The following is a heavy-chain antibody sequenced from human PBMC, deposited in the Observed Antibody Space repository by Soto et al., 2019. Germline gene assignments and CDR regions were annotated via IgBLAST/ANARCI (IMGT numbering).Heavy chain of an antibody. V-gene: IGHV3-23*01. CDR3: AKPPQGSGSYYNGYYYYMDV. CDR1: GFTFSSYA. CDR2: ISGSGGST. Sequence: GGSLRLSCAASGFTFSSYAMSWVRQAPGKGLEWVSAISGSGGSTYYADSVKGRFTISRDNSKNTLYLQMNSLRAEDTAVYYCAKPPQGSGSYYNGYYYYMDVWGKGTTVTVSS. J-gene: IGHJ6*03. D-gene: IGHD3-10*01.